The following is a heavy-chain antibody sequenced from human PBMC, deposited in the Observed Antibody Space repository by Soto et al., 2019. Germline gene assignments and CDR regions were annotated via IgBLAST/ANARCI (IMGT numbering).Heavy chain of an antibody. J-gene: IGHJ4*02. CDR2: IYHSGST. V-gene: IGHV4-30-2*01. D-gene: IGHD2-15*01. CDR1: GGSISSGDYY. Sequence: SETLSLTWTVSGGSISSGDYYWSWIRQPPGKGLEWIGYIYHSGSTYYNPSLKSRVTISVDRSKNQFSLKLSSVTAADTAVYYCARGQVVAAQHWGQGTLVTVSS. CDR3: ARGQVVAAQH.